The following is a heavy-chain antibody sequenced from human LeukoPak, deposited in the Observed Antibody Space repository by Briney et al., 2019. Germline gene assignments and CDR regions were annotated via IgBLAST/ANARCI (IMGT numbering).Heavy chain of an antibody. CDR3: ARDQVYSGSYYRYFDS. CDR2: IYSRGSNRGST. D-gene: IGHD1-26*01. J-gene: IGHJ4*02. Sequence: SETLSLTCTVSGGSISSYYWSWIRQPPGKGLEWIGYIYSRGSNRGSTNYNPSLKSRVTISLDTSKNQFSLKLSSVTALDTAMYYCARDQVYSGSYYRYFDSWGQGTLVTVSS. CDR1: GGSISSYY. V-gene: IGHV4-59*01.